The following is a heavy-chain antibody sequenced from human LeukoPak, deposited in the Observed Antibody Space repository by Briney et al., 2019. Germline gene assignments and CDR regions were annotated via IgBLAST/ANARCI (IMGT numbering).Heavy chain of an antibody. CDR1: GGSIIGHW. D-gene: IGHD4-17*01. CDR3: ARRNTADASIDF. V-gene: IGHV4-59*08. J-gene: IGHJ4*02. CDR2: VFYSGSN. Sequence: SQTLSLTCSVSGGSIIGHWWGWIRQPPGKGLEWIGDVFYSGSNNYNPSLKSRLTISLDTSKNQSSLNLRSVTATDTAMYYCARRNTADASIDFWGQGTLVTASS.